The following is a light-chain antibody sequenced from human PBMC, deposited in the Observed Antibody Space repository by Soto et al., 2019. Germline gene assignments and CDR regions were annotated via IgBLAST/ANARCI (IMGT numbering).Light chain of an antibody. CDR3: QQSYSTLSST. V-gene: IGKV1-39*01. J-gene: IGKJ1*01. CDR1: QSISSY. CDR2: AAS. Sequence: DIQMTQSPSSLSASVGDRVTITCRARQSISSYLNWYQQKPGKATKLLIYAASSLQSGVPSRFSGSGSGTDFTLTISSLQPADFATYYCQQSYSTLSSTFGQATKVEIK.